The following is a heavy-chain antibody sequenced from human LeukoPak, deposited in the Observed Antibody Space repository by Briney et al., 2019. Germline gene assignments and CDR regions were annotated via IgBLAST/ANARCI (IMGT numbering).Heavy chain of an antibody. CDR3: ARITMVRGVIRSLFHFDY. CDR2: ISAYNGNT. V-gene: IGHV1-18*01. Sequence: ASVKVSCKASGYTFTSYGISWVRQAPGQGLEWIGWISAYNGNTNYAQKLQGRVTMTTDTSTSTAYMELRSLRSDDTAVYYCARITMVRGVIRSLFHFDYWGQGTLVTVSS. J-gene: IGHJ4*02. CDR1: GYTFTSYG. D-gene: IGHD3-10*01.